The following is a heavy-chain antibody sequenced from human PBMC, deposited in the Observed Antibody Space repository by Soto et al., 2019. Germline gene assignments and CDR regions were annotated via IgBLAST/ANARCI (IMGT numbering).Heavy chain of an antibody. CDR1: GASICSGGYY. CDR2: IYYSGST. J-gene: IGHJ3*02. CDR3: ARGTDPYYYDRCGYMGGAFDI. D-gene: IGHD3-22*01. V-gene: IGHV4-31*03. Sequence: SDTLYLTCPISGASICSGGYYCTWVGQHPGNGLEWIGYIYYSGSTYYNPSLKSRITISVDTSKNQFSLKLSSVTAADTAVYYCARGTDPYYYDRCGYMGGAFDIWGQGTMVT.